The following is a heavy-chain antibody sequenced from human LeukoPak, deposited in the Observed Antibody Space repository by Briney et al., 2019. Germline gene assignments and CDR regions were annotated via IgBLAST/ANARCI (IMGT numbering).Heavy chain of an antibody. CDR1: GGSISSYY. CDR3: ARGVGRSGSSDFDY. CDR2: IYYSGST. J-gene: IGHJ4*02. Sequence: SETLSLTCTVSGGSISSYYWSWIRQPPGKGLEWIGYIYYSGSTNYNPSLKSRVTISVDTSKNQFSLKLSSVTAADTAVYYCARGVGRSGSSDFDYWGQGTLVTVSA. V-gene: IGHV4-59*01. D-gene: IGHD1-26*01.